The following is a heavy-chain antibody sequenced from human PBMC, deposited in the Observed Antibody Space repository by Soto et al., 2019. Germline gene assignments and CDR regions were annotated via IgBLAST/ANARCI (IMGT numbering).Heavy chain of an antibody. CDR1: GFTFSSYA. V-gene: IGHV3-30-3*01. D-gene: IGHD3-22*01. CDR2: ISYDGSNK. Sequence: GGSLRLSCAASGFTFSSYAMHWVRQAPGKGLEWVAVISYDGSNKYYADSVKGRFTISRDNSKNTLYLQMNSLRAEDTAVYYCARDPGYYDSSGYLDYWGQGTLVTVSS. J-gene: IGHJ4*02. CDR3: ARDPGYYDSSGYLDY.